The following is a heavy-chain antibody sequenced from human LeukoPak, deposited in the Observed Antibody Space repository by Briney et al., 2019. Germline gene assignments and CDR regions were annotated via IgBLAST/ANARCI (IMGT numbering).Heavy chain of an antibody. Sequence: ASVKVSCKAAGYTFTSYWIQWVRQAPGQGLEWMGLVNPDGGSTAYAHRFQGRVIMTRDTSTSTAYMDLSSLRSEDTAVYHCARAPRNSSTMLDFWGQGTLVTISS. CDR2: VNPDGGST. D-gene: IGHD6-13*01. CDR1: GYTFTSYW. CDR3: ARAPRNSSTMLDF. V-gene: IGHV1-46*01. J-gene: IGHJ4*02.